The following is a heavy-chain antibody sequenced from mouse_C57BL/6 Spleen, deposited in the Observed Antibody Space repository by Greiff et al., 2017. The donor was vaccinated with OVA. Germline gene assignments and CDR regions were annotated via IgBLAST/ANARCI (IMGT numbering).Heavy chain of an antibody. Sequence: VMLVESGAELARPGASVKLSCKASGYTFTSYGISWVKQRTGQGLEWIGEIYPRSGNTYYNEKFKGKATLTADKSSRTAYMELRSLTSESSAVYIGARVSTGVEPPLYFDVWGTGTTVTVSS. CDR2: IYPRSGNT. D-gene: IGHD1-1*01. CDR3: ARVSTGVEPPLYFDV. V-gene: IGHV1-81*01. CDR1: GYTFTSYG. J-gene: IGHJ1*03.